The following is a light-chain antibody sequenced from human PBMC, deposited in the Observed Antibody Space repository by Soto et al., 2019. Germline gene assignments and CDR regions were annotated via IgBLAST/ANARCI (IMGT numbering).Light chain of an antibody. CDR2: GKS. CDR1: QSVSFSS. CDR3: QQYGNSPIT. V-gene: IGKV3-20*01. J-gene: IGKJ5*01. Sequence: EIVLTQSPATLSLSPGERATLSCRASQSVSFSSLAWYQHKPGRAPRLLIYGKSSRATGIPDRFSGSGSGTDFTLTISRLEPEDFAVYYCQQYGNSPITFGQGTRLEIK.